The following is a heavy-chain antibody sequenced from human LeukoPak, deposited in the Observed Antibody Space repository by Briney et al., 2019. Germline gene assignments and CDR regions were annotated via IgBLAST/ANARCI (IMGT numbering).Heavy chain of an antibody. CDR2: IYSGGST. CDR1: GFTVSSNY. J-gene: IGHJ4*02. Sequence: GGSLRLSCAASGFTVSSNYMSWVRQAPGKGLEWVSVIYSGGSTNYAESVKGRFIISRDNSKNTLYLQVNSLRAEDTAVYYCAGDRAYCGGDCSHYFDYWGQGTLVTVSS. D-gene: IGHD2-21*02. V-gene: IGHV3-66*01. CDR3: AGDRAYCGGDCSHYFDY.